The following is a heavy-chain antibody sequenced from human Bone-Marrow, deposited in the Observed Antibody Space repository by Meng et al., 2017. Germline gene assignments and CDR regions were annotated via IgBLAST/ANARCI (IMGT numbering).Heavy chain of an antibody. CDR3: AREWGTLATAADDY. D-gene: IGHD6-13*01. CDR2: LHDSGST. V-gene: IGHV4-39*07. J-gene: IGHJ4*02. Sequence: QLRLQESGPGLVKPSETLSPTCNVSGGSISASSFYWGWIRQAPGKGLEWIGTLHDSGSTYYNPSLKSRVTISADTSNSQFSLKLSSVTAADTAVYYCAREWGTLATAADDYWGQGTLVTVSS. CDR1: GGSISASSFY.